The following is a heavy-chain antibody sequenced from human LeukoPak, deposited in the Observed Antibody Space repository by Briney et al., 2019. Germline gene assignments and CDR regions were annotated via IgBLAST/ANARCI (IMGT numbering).Heavy chain of an antibody. Sequence: GGSLRLSCAASGFTFSSYAMSWVRQAPGKGLEWVSAISGSGGSTYYADSVKGRFTISRDNSKNTLYLQMNSLRAEDTAVYYCARDSNCSGGSCYPTFDYWGQGTLVTVSS. D-gene: IGHD2-15*01. CDR3: ARDSNCSGGSCYPTFDY. CDR2: ISGSGGST. CDR1: GFTFSSYA. J-gene: IGHJ4*02. V-gene: IGHV3-23*01.